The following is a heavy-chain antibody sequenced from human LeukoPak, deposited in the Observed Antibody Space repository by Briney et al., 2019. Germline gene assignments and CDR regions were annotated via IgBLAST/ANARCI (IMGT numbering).Heavy chain of an antibody. V-gene: IGHV3-23*01. Sequence: PGGSLRLSCAASGFSFSTSHMSWIRLAPGRGLEWVSTISDNGDNTHYADSVGGRFAISRDNSKNTLYLQMNNLRAEDTAVYYCAKDAQYDDIYWGQGTLVTVSS. J-gene: IGHJ4*02. D-gene: IGHD1-1*01. CDR1: GFSFSTSH. CDR3: AKDAQYDDIY. CDR2: ISDNGDNT.